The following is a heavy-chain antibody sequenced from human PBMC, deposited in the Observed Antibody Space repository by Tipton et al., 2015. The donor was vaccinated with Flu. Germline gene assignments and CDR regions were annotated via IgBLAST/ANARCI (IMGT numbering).Heavy chain of an antibody. CDR1: GGSSSSDNYH. V-gene: IGHV4-61*09. D-gene: IGHD5-18*01. CDR3: ARGERYTHGLNTVYYYYYMDV. CDR2: IYLSGTT. Sequence: TLSLTCTFSGGSSSSDNYHWTRVRQPAGKGLEWIGHIYLSGTTAYNPSLKSRVTISRDTSKRQVSLKVRSVTAADAAVYFCARGERYTHGLNTVYYYYYMDVWVKGTTVTVSS. J-gene: IGHJ6*03.